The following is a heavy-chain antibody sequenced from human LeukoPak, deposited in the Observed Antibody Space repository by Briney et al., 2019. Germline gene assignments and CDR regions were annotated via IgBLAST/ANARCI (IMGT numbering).Heavy chain of an antibody. J-gene: IGHJ4*02. CDR2: IYYSGST. CDR3: ARDKKVYSSSYFDY. Sequence: SETLSLTCTVSGGSISSYYWSWIRQPPGKGLEWIGYIYYSGSTNYNPSLKSRVTISVDMSKNQFSLKLSSVTAADTAVYYCARDKKVYSSSYFDYWGQGTLVTVSS. V-gene: IGHV4-59*01. CDR1: GGSISSYY. D-gene: IGHD6-6*01.